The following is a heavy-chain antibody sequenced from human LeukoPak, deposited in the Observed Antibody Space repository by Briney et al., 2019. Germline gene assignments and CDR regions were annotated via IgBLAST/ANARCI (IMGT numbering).Heavy chain of an antibody. CDR1: GFTLKNAW. D-gene: IGHD6-19*01. CDR3: TTGTEQQWLSLDY. V-gene: IGHV3-15*01. CDR2: IRSKTDGGTT. J-gene: IGHJ4*02. Sequence: GGSLRLSCVAYGFTLKNAWMSWVRQAPGKGLEWVGRIRSKTDGGTTDYAAPVKGRFTISRDESKNTLYLQMNSLKTEDTAVYYCTTGTEQQWLSLDYWGQGTLVTISS.